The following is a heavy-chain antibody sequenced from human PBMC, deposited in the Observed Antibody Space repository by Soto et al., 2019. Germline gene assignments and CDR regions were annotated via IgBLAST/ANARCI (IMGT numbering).Heavy chain of an antibody. CDR1: GFTFSSYS. D-gene: IGHD6-6*01. V-gene: IGHV3-48*02. Sequence: GGSLRLSCAASGFTFSSYSMNWVRQAPGKGLQWVSYISSSSSTIYYADSVKGRFTISRDNAKNSLYLQMNSLRDEDTAVYFCARGLAARPSWFDPWGQGTLVTV. CDR2: ISSSSSTI. J-gene: IGHJ5*02. CDR3: ARGLAARPSWFDP.